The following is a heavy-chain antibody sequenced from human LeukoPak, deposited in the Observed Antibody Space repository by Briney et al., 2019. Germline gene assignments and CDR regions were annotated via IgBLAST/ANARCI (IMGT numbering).Heavy chain of an antibody. CDR2: IYTSGST. J-gene: IGHJ5*02. Sequence: PETLSLTCTVSGGSISSYYWSWIRQPAGKGLEWIGRIYTSGSTNYNPSLKSRVTMSVDTSKNQFSLKLSSVTAADTAVYYCAREYSGYYYYWLDPWGQGTLVTVSS. V-gene: IGHV4-4*07. CDR3: AREYSGYYYYWLDP. CDR1: GGSISSYY. D-gene: IGHD3-22*01.